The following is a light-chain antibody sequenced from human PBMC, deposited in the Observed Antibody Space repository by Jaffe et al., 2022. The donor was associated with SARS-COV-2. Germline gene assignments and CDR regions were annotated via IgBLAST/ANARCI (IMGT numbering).Light chain of an antibody. J-gene: IGKJ1*01. V-gene: IGKV3-15*01. CDR3: QQYNTWRT. CDR1: QSVSSN. Sequence: EIVMTQSPATLSVSPGERATLSCRASQSVSSNLAWYHQKPGQAPRLLIYGASTRVTGIPVRFSGSGSGTEFTLTISSLQSEDFGVYYCQQYNTWRTFGQGTKVEIK. CDR2: GAS.